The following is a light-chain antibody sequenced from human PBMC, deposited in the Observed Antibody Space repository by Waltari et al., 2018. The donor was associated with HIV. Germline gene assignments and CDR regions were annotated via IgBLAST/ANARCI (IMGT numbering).Light chain of an antibody. CDR1: SSDIGDYNY. CDR2: DVT. CDR3: CSFAGSYTLV. J-gene: IGLJ3*02. Sequence: QSALTQPRSVSGSPGQSVTISCTGTSSDIGDYNYVSWYQQHPGKAPKLMIYDVTKRPSGVPDRFSGSKSGNTASLTISGLQAEDEAAYYCCSFAGSYTLVFGGGTKLTVL. V-gene: IGLV2-11*01.